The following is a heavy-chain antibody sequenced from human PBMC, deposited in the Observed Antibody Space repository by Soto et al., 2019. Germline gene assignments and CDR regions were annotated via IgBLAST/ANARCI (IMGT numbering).Heavy chain of an antibody. CDR3: AREELPNSYYGMDV. V-gene: IGHV1-18*01. Sequence: ASVKVSFKASGYTFTSYGISWVRQAPGQGLEWMGWISGYNGNTNYAQKFQGRVTMTTDTSTSTAYMEVRSQRSDDTAVYYCAREELPNSYYGMDVWGQGTTVTVSS. D-gene: IGHD1-26*01. CDR2: ISGYNGNT. CDR1: GYTFTSYG. J-gene: IGHJ6*02.